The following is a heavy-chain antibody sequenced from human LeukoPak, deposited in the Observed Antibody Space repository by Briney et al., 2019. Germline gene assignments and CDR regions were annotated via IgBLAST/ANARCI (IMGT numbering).Heavy chain of an antibody. CDR2: IYYSGST. D-gene: IGHD3-3*01. CDR3: ARTRDDGAFDI. J-gene: IGHJ3*02. Sequence: PSETLSLTCTVSGSPITSGSFCWGWIRQPPGKGLEWIGYIYYSGSTNYNPSLKSRVTISADTSKNHFSLRLSSVTAADTAVYYCARTRDDGAFDIWGHGTMVTVSS. V-gene: IGHV4-61*03. CDR1: GSPITSGSFC.